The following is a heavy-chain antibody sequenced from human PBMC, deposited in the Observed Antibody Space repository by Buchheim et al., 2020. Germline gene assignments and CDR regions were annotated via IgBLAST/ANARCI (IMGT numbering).Heavy chain of an antibody. D-gene: IGHD3-10*01. J-gene: IGHJ4*02. CDR3: AKALYYYGSGSYLDY. Sequence: QVQLVESGGGVVQPGGSLRLSCAASGFTFSSYGMHWVRQAPGKGLEWVAVISHDGSNKYYADSVKGRFTISRDNSKNTLYLQMNSLRAEDTAVYYCAKALYYYGSGSYLDYWGQGTL. CDR1: GFTFSSYG. CDR2: ISHDGSNK. V-gene: IGHV3-30*18.